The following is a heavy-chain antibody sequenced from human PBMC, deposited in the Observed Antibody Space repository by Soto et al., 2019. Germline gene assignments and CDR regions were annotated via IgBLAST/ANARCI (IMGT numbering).Heavy chain of an antibody. Sequence: QVQLQESGPGLVKPSETLSLTCSVSGGSINSYYWSWLRQSPGRGLDWIGYIHYTGSTNYSPSIKSRVIISIDMSTNLFSLRLNSVTAADSAIYYCARRDCYGSICYPYYVDLWGRGTLVTVSS. V-gene: IGHV4-59*08. CDR1: GGSINSYY. D-gene: IGHD2-8*02. J-gene: IGHJ2*01. CDR3: ARRDCYGSICYPYYVDL. CDR2: IHYTGST.